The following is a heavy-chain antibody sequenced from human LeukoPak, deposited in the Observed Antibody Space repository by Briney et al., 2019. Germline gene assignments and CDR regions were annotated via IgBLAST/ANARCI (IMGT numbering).Heavy chain of an antibody. V-gene: IGHV4-34*01. Sequence: PSETLSLTCAVYGGSFSGYYWSWIRQPPGKGLEWIGEINHSGSTNYNPSLKSRVTISVDTSKNQFSLKLSSVTAADTAVYYCARSTETGIVGATDFDYWGQGTLVTVSS. CDR2: INHSGST. J-gene: IGHJ4*02. D-gene: IGHD1-26*01. CDR3: ARSTETGIVGATDFDY. CDR1: GGSFSGYY.